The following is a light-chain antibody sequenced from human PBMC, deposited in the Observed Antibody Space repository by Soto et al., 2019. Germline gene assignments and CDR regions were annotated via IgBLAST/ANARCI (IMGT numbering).Light chain of an antibody. CDR3: CSYTSDLTPYV. Sequence: QPVLTQPASVSGSPGQSITISCTGTSSDIGGHDDVSWYQQHPGKVPKLLIYGVTDRPSGVSNRFSGSKSGNVASLTISGLRAEDEADYYCCSYTSDLTPYVFGTGTKLTVL. CDR1: SSDIGGHDD. V-gene: IGLV2-14*03. J-gene: IGLJ1*01. CDR2: GVT.